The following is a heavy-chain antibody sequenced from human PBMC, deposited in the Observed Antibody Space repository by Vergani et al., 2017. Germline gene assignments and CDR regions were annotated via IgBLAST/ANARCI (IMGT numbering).Heavy chain of an antibody. J-gene: IGHJ4*02. D-gene: IGHD6-13*01. Sequence: QVQLVESGGGVVQPGRSLRLSCAASGFTFSSYAMHWVRQAPGKGLEWVAVISYDGSNKYYADSVKGRFTISRDNSKNTLYLQMNSLRAEDTAVYYCAKDAAAAGPLDYWGQGTLVTVSS. CDR3: AKDAAAAGPLDY. CDR2: ISYDGSNK. CDR1: GFTFSSYA. V-gene: IGHV3-30-3*01.